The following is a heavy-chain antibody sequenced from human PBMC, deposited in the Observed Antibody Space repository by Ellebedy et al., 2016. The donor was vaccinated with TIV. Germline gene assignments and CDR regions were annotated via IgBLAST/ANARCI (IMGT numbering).Heavy chain of an antibody. V-gene: IGHV3-21*01. D-gene: IGHD2-2*01. CDR2: ISSSSSYI. CDR3: ARDFAYCSSTSCSHFDY. CDR1: GFTFSSYS. Sequence: GESLKIFCAASGFTFSSYSMNWVRQAPGKGLEWVSSISSSSSYISYADSVKGRFTISRDNAKNSLYLQMNSLRAEDTAVYYCARDFAYCSSTSCSHFDYWGQGTLVTVSS. J-gene: IGHJ4*02.